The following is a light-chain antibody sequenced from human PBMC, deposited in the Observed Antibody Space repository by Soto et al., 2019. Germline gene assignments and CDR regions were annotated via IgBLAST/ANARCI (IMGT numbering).Light chain of an antibody. Sequence: EIVWTQSPGTLSLSPGERATLSCRASQSVSNNYLAWYQQKPGQAPRLLIYGISTRANGIPDRFSGSGSGTDFTPTISRLEPEDYAVYYCQQYDVSPPITFGQGTRLEIK. CDR2: GIS. J-gene: IGKJ5*01. CDR1: QSVSNNY. CDR3: QQYDVSPPIT. V-gene: IGKV3-20*01.